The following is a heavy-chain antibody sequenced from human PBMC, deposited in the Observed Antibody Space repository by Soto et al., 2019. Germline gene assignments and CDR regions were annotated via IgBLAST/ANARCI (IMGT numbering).Heavy chain of an antibody. CDR2: MYTNGRT. J-gene: IGHJ3*02. CDR3: AKDQSEAADI. CDR1: GASIRTYS. V-gene: IGHV4-4*07. Sequence: SETLSLTCTVSGASIRTYSWSWIRQSAGKGLEWIGHMYTNGRTNYIPSLKSRITMSVDTSKNQFSLNLKFVTAADTAVYFCAKDQSEAADIWGQGTMVTVSS.